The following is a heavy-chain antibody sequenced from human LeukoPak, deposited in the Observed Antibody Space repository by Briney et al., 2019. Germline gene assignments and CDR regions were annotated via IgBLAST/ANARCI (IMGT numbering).Heavy chain of an antibody. J-gene: IGHJ4*02. CDR2: IYPGDSDT. V-gene: IGHV5-51*01. CDR1: GYSFTSYW. Sequence: GGSLRLSCKGSGYSFTSYWIGWVRQMPGKGLEWMGIIYPGDSDTRYSPSFQGQVTISADKSISTAYLQWSSLKASDTAMYYCARRTDYYGSGSYFFHWGQGTLVTVSS. CDR3: ARRTDYYGSGSYFFH. D-gene: IGHD3-10*01.